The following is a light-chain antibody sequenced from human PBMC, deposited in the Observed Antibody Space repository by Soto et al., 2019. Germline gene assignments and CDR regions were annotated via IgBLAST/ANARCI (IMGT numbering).Light chain of an antibody. CDR3: KQYGSSPLT. J-gene: IGKJ3*01. Sequence: EIVLTQSPGTLSLSPGERATLSCRASQSVSSSYLAWYQQKPGQAPRLLIYGASSRATGIPDRFSGSGSGTDFTLTISRLEPEDFAVYYCKQYGSSPLTFGPGTTVDIK. CDR1: QSVSSSY. V-gene: IGKV3-20*01. CDR2: GAS.